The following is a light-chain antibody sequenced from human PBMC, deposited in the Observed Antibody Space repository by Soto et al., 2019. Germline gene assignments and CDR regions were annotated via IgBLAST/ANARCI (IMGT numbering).Light chain of an antibody. J-gene: IGLJ2*01. CDR1: SSDVGGYNY. V-gene: IGLV2-14*01. Sequence: QSALTQPASVSGSPGQSITISCTGTSSDVGGYNYVSWYQQHPGKAPKLMIYDVSNRPSGVSNRFSGSKSGNTASLTISGLQAEDYADDYCSSYTSSSTLDVVFGGGTKLTVL. CDR3: SSYTSSSTLDVV. CDR2: DVS.